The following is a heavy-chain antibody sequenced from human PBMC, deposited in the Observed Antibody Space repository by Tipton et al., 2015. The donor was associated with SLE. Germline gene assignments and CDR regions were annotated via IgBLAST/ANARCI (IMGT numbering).Heavy chain of an antibody. D-gene: IGHD6-6*01. J-gene: IGHJ5*02. CDR3: ARRGSSSPLDNWFDP. Sequence: TLSLTCTVSGGSISSHYWSWIRQPPGKGLEWIGYIYDSGSTNHNPSLKSRVTISVDTSKNQFSLKLSSVTAADTAVYYCARRGSSSPLDNWFDPWGQGTLVTVSS. CDR2: IYDSGST. CDR1: GGSISSHY. V-gene: IGHV4-59*11.